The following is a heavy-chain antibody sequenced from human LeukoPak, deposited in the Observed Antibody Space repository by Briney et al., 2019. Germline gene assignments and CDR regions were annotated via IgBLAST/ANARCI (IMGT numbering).Heavy chain of an antibody. Sequence: SETLSLTCTVSGGSISSSSYDWGWSRRPRGKGLEWIGRSYYSGSTYYNPSLKSRVTISVDTSKNQFPLTLSSVTAADTAVYYCARDSLVATETFAYWGQGTLVTVSS. CDR1: GGSISSSSYD. V-gene: IGHV4-39*06. CDR2: SYYSGST. J-gene: IGHJ4*02. D-gene: IGHD5-12*01. CDR3: ARDSLVATETFAY.